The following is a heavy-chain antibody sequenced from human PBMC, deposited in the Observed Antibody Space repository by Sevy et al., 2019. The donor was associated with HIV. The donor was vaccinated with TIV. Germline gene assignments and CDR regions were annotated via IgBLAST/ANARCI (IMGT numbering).Heavy chain of an antibody. CDR1: GFTFSNTW. J-gene: IGHJ3*02. Sequence: GGSLRLSCAASGFTFSNTWMSWVRQAPGKGLELVGRIKSKNDGGTTDYPAPVFGRFTISREDSKSTLYLRMNSLKIEDTAVYYCTTMGWHGGFDIWGQGTMATVSS. CDR3: TTMGWHGGFDI. V-gene: IGHV3-15*01. CDR2: IKSKNDGGTT. D-gene: IGHD4-17*01.